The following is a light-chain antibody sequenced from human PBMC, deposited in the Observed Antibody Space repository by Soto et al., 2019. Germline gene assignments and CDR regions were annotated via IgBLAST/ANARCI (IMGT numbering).Light chain of an antibody. CDR2: GPS. CDR1: QGIGNY. V-gene: IGKV1-27*01. Sequence: DIQMTQSPSSLAASVGDRVTISCRASQGIGNYLAWYQQKPGNVPKLPIYGPSTLQSGVSSRHTGSRSGTDFTLPISSLQPEDVATYYCQNQNWFPITFGPGTKVDIK. J-gene: IGKJ3*01. CDR3: QNQNWFPIT.